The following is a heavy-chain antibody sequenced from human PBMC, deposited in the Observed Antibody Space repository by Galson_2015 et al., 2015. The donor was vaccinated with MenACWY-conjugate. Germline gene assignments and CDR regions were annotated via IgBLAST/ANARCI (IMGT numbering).Heavy chain of an antibody. Sequence: SLRLSCAASGFTFSSYGMQWVRQAPGKGLEWVALIWYDGSIKNYADAVKGRFSISRDNSKNTLYLQINSLRAEDTAVYYCARSTGDWYFDLWGRCTLVTVSS. V-gene: IGHV3-33*01. CDR3: ARSTGDWYFDL. D-gene: IGHD7-27*01. CDR2: IWYDGSIK. J-gene: IGHJ2*01. CDR1: GFTFSSYG.